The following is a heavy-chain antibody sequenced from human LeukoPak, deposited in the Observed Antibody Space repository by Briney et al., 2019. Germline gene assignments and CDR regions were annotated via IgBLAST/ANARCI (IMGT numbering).Heavy chain of an antibody. CDR2: ISYDGSNK. CDR1: GFTFSSYA. Sequence: GRSLRLSCAASGFTFSSYAMHWVRQAPGKGLEWVAVISYDGSNKYYADSVKGRFTISRDNSKNTLYLQMNSLRAEDTAVYYCARDSSGWYGGKGFDFDYWGQGTLVTVSS. J-gene: IGHJ4*02. CDR3: ARDSSGWYGGKGFDFDY. D-gene: IGHD6-19*01. V-gene: IGHV3-30-3*01.